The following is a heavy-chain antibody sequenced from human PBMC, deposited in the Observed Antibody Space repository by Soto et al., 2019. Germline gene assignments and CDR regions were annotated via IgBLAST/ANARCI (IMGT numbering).Heavy chain of an antibody. J-gene: IGHJ4*02. CDR1: GTSSTSGGYY. CDR3: TRGTLH. CDR2: IYSSGST. Sequence: QVQLQESGPGLVKPSQTLSLICTVSGTSSTSGGYYWSWIRQHPGKGLEWIGCIYSSGSTSYNPCLKSRLAMSVDTSKYQFSLSLSSVTAADTAVYYCTRGTLHWGQGTLVTVSS. V-gene: IGHV4-31*03.